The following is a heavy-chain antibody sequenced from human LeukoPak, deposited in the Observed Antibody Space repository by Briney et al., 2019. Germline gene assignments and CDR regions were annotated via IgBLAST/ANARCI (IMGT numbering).Heavy chain of an antibody. CDR2: IYQGGST. CDR1: GGSINSGGYY. V-gene: IGHV4-30-2*01. Sequence: SETLSLTCTVSGGSINSGGYYWSWIRQPPGKGLEWIGYIYQGGSTYYNPSLKSRVTISVDRSKNQFYLNLTSVTAADTAVYYCVRHLPCFGCYYYYMDVWGRGTTVTVSS. CDR3: VRHLPCFGCYYYYMDV. J-gene: IGHJ6*03. D-gene: IGHD6-19*01.